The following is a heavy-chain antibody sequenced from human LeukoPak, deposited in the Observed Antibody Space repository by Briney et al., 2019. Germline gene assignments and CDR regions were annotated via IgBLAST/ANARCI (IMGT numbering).Heavy chain of an antibody. J-gene: IGHJ4*02. CDR3: ARGRRIQLLDY. D-gene: IGHD5-18*01. V-gene: IGHV1-8*01. CDR1: GYTFTSYD. Sequence: ASVKVSCKPPGYTFTSYDINWVRHATGQGLEWMGWMNPNSGNTGYAQKFQGRVTMTRNTSISTAYMELSSLRSEDTAVYYCARGRRIQLLDYWGQGTLVTVSS. CDR2: MNPNSGNT.